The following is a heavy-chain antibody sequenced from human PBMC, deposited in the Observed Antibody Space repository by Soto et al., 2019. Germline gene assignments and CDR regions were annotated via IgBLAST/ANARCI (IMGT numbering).Heavy chain of an antibody. D-gene: IGHD6-19*01. J-gene: IGHJ4*02. CDR1: GFTFSNYA. CDR3: AKDLRNSLSSGWYGVSC. V-gene: IGHV3-23*01. CDR2: VSGTGAGT. Sequence: PGGSLRLSCAASGFTFSNYAMSWVRQAPGKGLEWVSAVSGTGAGTYYADSVKGRFTISRDNSKNTLFLQMNSLRAEDTAVYFCAKDLRNSLSSGWYGVSCWGQGTLVTVSS.